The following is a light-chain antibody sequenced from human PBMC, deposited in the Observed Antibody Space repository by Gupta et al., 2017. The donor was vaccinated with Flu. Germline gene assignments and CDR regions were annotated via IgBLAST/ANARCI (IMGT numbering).Light chain of an antibody. CDR1: QSISSY. V-gene: IGKV3-11*01. J-gene: IGKJ2*01. CDR2: DAS. Sequence: ATLSWSPGERSTLSCRATQSISSYLAWYQHKPGQAPRLLIYDASNRATGIPDRFSGGGSGTDFTLTISSLEPEDFAVYYCQQRSNWPRNTFGQGTKLEIK. CDR3: QQRSNWPRNT.